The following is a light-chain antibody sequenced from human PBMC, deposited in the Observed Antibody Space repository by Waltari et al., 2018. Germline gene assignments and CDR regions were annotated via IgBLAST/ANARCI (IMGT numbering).Light chain of an antibody. V-gene: IGKV1-33*01. Sequence: DIQMTPSPSSLSAPLGDGTSITCQASKDIRASLNWYQQRPGQAPKRLIYDVSSLESGVPSRFSGSGSGTHFTFTISSLQPEDIATYYCQQSDRVPYTFGQGTKLDI. CDR2: DVS. J-gene: IGKJ2*01. CDR3: QQSDRVPYT. CDR1: KDIRAS.